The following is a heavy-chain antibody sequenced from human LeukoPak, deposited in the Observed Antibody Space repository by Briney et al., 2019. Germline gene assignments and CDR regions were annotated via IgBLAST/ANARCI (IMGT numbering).Heavy chain of an antibody. D-gene: IGHD6-19*01. CDR1: GFTFNNYA. CDR2: VTYDGNNK. V-gene: IGHV3-30-3*01. CDR3: ARAPVRGAVAGVDY. J-gene: IGHJ4*02. Sequence: PGGSLRLSCAASGFTFNNYAIHWVRQAPGKGLEWVAVVTYDGNNKYYADSVKGRFTVSRDNSRNTVNLQMNSLRGEDTAVYYCARAPVRGAVAGVDYWGQGTLVTVSA.